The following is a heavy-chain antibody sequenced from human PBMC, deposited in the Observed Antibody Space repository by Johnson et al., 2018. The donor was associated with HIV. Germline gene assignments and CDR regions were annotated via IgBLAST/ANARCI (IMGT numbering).Heavy chain of an antibody. CDR2: IYSGGST. D-gene: IGHD5-18*01. CDR1: GFTVSSNY. Sequence: VQLVESGGGLVQPGGSLRLSCAASGFTVSSNYMSWVRQAPGKGLEWVSVIYSGGSTYYADSVKGRFTISRDNSKNTLYLQMNSLRAEDTAVYYCARDAFKDTAMAYAFDIWGQGTMVTVSS. V-gene: IGHV3-66*02. CDR3: ARDAFKDTAMAYAFDI. J-gene: IGHJ3*02.